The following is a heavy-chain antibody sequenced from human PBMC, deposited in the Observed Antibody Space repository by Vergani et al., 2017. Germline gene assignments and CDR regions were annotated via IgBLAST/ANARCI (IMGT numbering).Heavy chain of an antibody. Sequence: EVQLVQSGAEVKKPGESLKISCKGSGYSFTSYWIGWVRQMPGKGLEWMGIIYPGDSDTRYSPSFQGQVTISADKSISTAYLKWSSLKASDTAMYYCARQRTVTMVRGVTNWFDPWGQGTLVTVSS. J-gene: IGHJ5*02. D-gene: IGHD3-10*01. CDR1: GYSFTSYW. CDR3: ARQRTVTMVRGVTNWFDP. V-gene: IGHV5-51*01. CDR2: IYPGDSDT.